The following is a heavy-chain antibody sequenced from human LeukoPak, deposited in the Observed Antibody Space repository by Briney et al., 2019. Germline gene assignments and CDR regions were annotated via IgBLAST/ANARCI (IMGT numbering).Heavy chain of an antibody. D-gene: IGHD4-17*01. CDR3: AKDVAFGTTVTRPGY. CDR1: GFTFSSYA. CDR2: ISGSGDST. V-gene: IGHV3-23*01. Sequence: GGSLRLSCAASGFTFSSYAMSWVRQAPGKGLEWVSVISGSGDSTYYADSVKGRFTISRDNSKNTLYLQMNSLRAEDTAVYYCAKDVAFGTTVTRPGYWGQGTLVTVSS. J-gene: IGHJ4*02.